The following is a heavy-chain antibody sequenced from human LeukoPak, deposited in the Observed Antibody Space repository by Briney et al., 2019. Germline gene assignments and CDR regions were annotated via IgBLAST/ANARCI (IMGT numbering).Heavy chain of an antibody. CDR2: INHSGST. CDR3: ARRYCSSTSCYGRGAFDI. D-gene: IGHD2-2*01. Sequence: ASETLSLTCAVSGGSFIGYYWSWIRQPPGKGLEWIGEINHSGSTNYNPSLKSRVTISVDTSKNQFSLKLSSVTAADTAVYYCARRYCSSTSCYGRGAFDIWGQGTMVTVSS. V-gene: IGHV4-34*01. CDR1: GGSFIGYY. J-gene: IGHJ3*02.